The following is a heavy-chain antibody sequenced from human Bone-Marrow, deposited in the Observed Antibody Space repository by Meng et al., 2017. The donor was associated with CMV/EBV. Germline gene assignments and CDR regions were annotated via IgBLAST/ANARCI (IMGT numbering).Heavy chain of an antibody. CDR1: STNYY. J-gene: IGHJ4*02. Sequence: STNYYWGWIRQPPGQGLEWIGTVYYSGDTYYNPSLKSRVTISLDTSKNQFSLNLSSVTAADTAVYYCARDPGLGLLWFGELLSYFDLWGQGALVTVSS. CDR2: VYYSGDT. CDR3: ARDPGLGLLWFGELLSYFDL. V-gene: IGHV4-39*07. D-gene: IGHD3-10*01.